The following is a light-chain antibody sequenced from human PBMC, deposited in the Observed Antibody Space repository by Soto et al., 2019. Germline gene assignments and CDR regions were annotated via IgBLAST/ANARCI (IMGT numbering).Light chain of an antibody. V-gene: IGKV3-20*01. CDR2: DSS. CDR1: QILNGGS. CDR3: QLYGSSPELT. J-gene: IGKJ4*01. Sequence: EIVLTQSPGTLSLSPGDRAALSCRTTQILNGGSLAWYQVKPGQAPRLLMHDSSIRAAGVPNRFSGSGSGTDFTLTISRLETEDFAVYYCQLYGSSPELTFGGGTKVEIK.